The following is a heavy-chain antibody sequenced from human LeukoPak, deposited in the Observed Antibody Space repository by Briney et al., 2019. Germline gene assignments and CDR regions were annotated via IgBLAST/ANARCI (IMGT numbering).Heavy chain of an antibody. CDR1: GFTVSSSY. CDR2: LYSGGSI. D-gene: IGHD1-26*01. Sequence: GGSLRLSCAASGFTVSSSYMSWVRQAPGRGLEWVSILYSGGSIFYADSVKGRFTISRDISKNMLHLQMNSLRSDDTAVYYCARSSISSYYEDWGQGTLVTVSS. CDR3: ARSSISSYYED. V-gene: IGHV3-66*01. J-gene: IGHJ4*02.